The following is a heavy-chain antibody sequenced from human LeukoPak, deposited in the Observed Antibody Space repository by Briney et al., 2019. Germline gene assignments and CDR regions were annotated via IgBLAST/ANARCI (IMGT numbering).Heavy chain of an antibody. CDR3: VREGSSRGAYYFYYYMDV. J-gene: IGHJ6*03. V-gene: IGHV1-2*02. CDR1: GYTFTDYY. D-gene: IGHD6-13*01. CDR2: INPNSGGT. Sequence: ASVKVSCKASGYTFTDYYMHWVRQAPGQGLEWMGWINPNSGGTNYDKKFQGRVSMTWDTSINTAYMELNRLTFDDTAVYYCVREGSSRGAYYFYYYMDVWGQGTTVTVSS.